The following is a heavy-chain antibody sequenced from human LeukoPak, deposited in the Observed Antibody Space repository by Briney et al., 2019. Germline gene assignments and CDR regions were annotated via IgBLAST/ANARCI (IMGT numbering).Heavy chain of an antibody. CDR3: ARNYYDSSGYLPWFDY. Sequence: SETLSLTCAVYGGSFSGYYWSWIRQPPGKGLEWIGEINHSGSTNYNPSLKSRVTISVDTSKNQFSLKLSSVTAADTAVYYCARNYYDSSGYLPWFDYWGQGTLVTVSP. V-gene: IGHV4-34*01. CDR2: INHSGST. J-gene: IGHJ4*02. D-gene: IGHD3-22*01. CDR1: GGSFSGYY.